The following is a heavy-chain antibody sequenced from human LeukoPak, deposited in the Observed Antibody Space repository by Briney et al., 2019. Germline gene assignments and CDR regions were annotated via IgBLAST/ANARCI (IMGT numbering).Heavy chain of an antibody. V-gene: IGHV1-2*02. CDR2: INPNSGGT. CDR1: GYTFIDSY. CDR3: ARPHGVDGADVFQR. J-gene: IGHJ1*01. Sequence: ASVTVSCKASGYTFIDSYMHWVRQAPGQGREWLGWINPNSGGTNYAQRFRGRVTMTRDTSISTVYMDLSRLTSDDTAVYYCARPHGVDGADVFQRWGQGTLVTVSS. D-gene: IGHD1-26*01.